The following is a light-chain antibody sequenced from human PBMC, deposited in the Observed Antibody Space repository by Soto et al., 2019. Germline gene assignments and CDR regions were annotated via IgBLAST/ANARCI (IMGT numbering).Light chain of an antibody. V-gene: IGKV3-20*01. CDR1: ESVSTN. CDR3: QQYGSSGT. CDR2: GAS. J-gene: IGKJ1*01. Sequence: IVLTQSPGTLSLSPGERATLSCRASESVSTNLAWYQQKPGQAPRLPIYGASNRATGIPDRFSGSGSGTDFTLTISRLEPEDFAVYYCQQYGSSGTFGQGTKVDIK.